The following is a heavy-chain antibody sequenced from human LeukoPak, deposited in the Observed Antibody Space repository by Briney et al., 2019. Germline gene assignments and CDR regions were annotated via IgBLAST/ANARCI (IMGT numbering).Heavy chain of an antibody. J-gene: IGHJ4*02. D-gene: IGHD5-24*01. V-gene: IGHV3-23*01. CDR2: ISGSGGST. Sequence: GGSLRLSCAASGFTFSSYGMSWVRQAPGKGVEWVSGISGSGGSTYYADSVKGRFTISRDNSKNTLYLQMNSLRAEDTAVYYCAKDPLWLQLRAGVDYWGQGTLVTVSS. CDR3: AKDPLWLQLRAGVDY. CDR1: GFTFSSYG.